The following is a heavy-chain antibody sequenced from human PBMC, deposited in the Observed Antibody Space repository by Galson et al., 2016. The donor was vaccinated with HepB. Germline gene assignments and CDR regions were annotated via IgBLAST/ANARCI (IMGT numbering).Heavy chain of an antibody. Sequence: SETLSLTCVVSGDSLISDTRWSWVRQPPGKGLEWIGEIHHSGTTNYNPSLRSRVTIPIDQSKNQFSLELTSVTAADTAVYYCALLKDAIVVVRFDYWGQGTLVTVSS. CDR1: GDSLISDTR. CDR2: IHHSGTT. D-gene: IGHD3-22*01. J-gene: IGHJ4*02. CDR3: ALLKDAIVVVRFDY. V-gene: IGHV4-4*02.